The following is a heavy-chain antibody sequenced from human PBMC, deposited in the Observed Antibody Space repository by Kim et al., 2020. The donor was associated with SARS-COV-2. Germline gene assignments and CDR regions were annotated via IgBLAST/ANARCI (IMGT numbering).Heavy chain of an antibody. V-gene: IGHV3-21*01. CDR2: ISSSSSYI. Sequence: GGSLRLSCAASGFTFSSYSMNWVRQAPGKGLEWVSSISSSSSYIYYADSVKGRFTISRDNAKNSLYLQMNSLRAEDTAEYYCASTPRKTSIDYWGQGTLVTVSS. CDR3: ASTPRKTSIDY. CDR1: GFTFSSYS. J-gene: IGHJ4*02.